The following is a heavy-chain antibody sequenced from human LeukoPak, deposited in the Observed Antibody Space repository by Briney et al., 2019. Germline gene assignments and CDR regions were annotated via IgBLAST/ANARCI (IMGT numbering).Heavy chain of an antibody. Sequence: SETLSLTCTVSGGSISFDYWSWIRQPPGKGLEWIGYIYYSGSTNYNPSLKSRVTISVDTSKNQFSLKLSSVTAADTAVYYCARGPWQQLAHFDNWGQGTLVTVSS. D-gene: IGHD6-13*01. J-gene: IGHJ4*02. CDR1: GGSISFDY. CDR2: IYYSGST. V-gene: IGHV4-59*01. CDR3: ARGPWQQLAHFDN.